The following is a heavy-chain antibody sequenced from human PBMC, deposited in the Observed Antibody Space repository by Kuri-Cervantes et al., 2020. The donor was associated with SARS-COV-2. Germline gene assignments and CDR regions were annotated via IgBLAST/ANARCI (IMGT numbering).Heavy chain of an antibody. D-gene: IGHD3-3*01. CDR2: INPSGGST. CDR1: GYTFTSYY. CDR3: ARDPSYDFWSGSGFDY. Sequence: ASVKVSCKASGYTFTSYYMHWVRQAPGQGLEWMGIINPSGGSTSYAQKFQGRVTMTRGTSTSTVYMELSSLRSEDTAVYYCARDPSYDFWSGSGFDYWGQGTLVTVSS. V-gene: IGHV1-46*01. J-gene: IGHJ4*02.